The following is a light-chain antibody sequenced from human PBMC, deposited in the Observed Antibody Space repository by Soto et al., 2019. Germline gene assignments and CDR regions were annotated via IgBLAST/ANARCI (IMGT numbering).Light chain of an antibody. CDR2: AAS. CDR3: QQSYSTWT. CDR1: QSIGIY. V-gene: IGKV1-39*01. J-gene: IGKJ1*01. Sequence: DIQMTQSPSSLSASVGDRVTITCRASQSIGIYLSWYQQKPGKAPKLLIYAASTLHSGGPSGFSGRGSGTDFTLTINSLQPEDFATYYCQQSYSTWTFGQGTRVEIK.